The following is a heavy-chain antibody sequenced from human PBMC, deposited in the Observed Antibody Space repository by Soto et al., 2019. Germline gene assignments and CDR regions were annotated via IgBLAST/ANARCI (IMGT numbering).Heavy chain of an antibody. CDR1: GGSISSGGYS. Sequence: QLQLQESGSGLVKPSQTLSLTCAVSGGSISSGGYSWSWIRQPPVKGLAWIGYIYHSGSTYYNPSLKSRVNISVDRSKNQFSLKLSSVTAADTAVYYCARTLYDSSGYYNWFDPWGQGTLVTVSS. CDR3: ARTLYDSSGYYNWFDP. J-gene: IGHJ5*02. D-gene: IGHD3-22*01. CDR2: IYHSGST. V-gene: IGHV4-30-2*01.